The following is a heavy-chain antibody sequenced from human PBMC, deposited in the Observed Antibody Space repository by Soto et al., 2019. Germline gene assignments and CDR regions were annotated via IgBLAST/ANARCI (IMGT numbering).Heavy chain of an antibody. Sequence: GGSLRLSCVASGFTFSSYGMSWVRQAPGKGLEWVSTVSGGGGTTYLADSVKGRFTISRDNSKNTLFLQMDSLRVEDTAVYYCAKDHFREGNDYGVFEFWGQGTQVTVSS. CDR1: GFTFSSYG. D-gene: IGHD4-17*01. CDR3: AKDHFREGNDYGVFEF. CDR2: VSGGGGTT. J-gene: IGHJ4*02. V-gene: IGHV3-23*01.